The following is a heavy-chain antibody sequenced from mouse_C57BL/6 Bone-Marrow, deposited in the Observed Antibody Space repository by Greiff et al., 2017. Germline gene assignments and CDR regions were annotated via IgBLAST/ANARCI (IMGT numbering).Heavy chain of an antibody. CDR1: GYTFTSYW. CDR2: IHPSDSDT. J-gene: IGHJ3*01. Sequence: QVQLKQPGAELVKPGASVKVSCKASGYTFTSYWMHWVRQRPGQGLEWIGRIHPSDSDTNYNQKFKGKATLTVDNSSSTTYMQLSSLTSEDSAVYYCAACGYKLAYWGQGTLVTVSA. CDR3: AACGYKLAY. V-gene: IGHV1-74*01. D-gene: IGHD2-14*01.